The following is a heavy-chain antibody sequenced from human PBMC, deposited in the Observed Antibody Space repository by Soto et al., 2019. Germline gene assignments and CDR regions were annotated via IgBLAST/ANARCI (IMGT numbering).Heavy chain of an antibody. CDR3: AKDRIAAAGRVHMDV. CDR2: ISYDGSNK. J-gene: IGHJ6*02. Sequence: QVQLVESGGGVVQPGRSLRLSCAASVFTFSSYGMHWVRQAPGKGLEWVAVISYDGSNKYYADSVKGRFTISRDNSKNALYLQMNSLRAEDTAVYYCAKDRIAAAGRVHMDVWGQGTTVTVSS. CDR1: VFTFSSYG. D-gene: IGHD6-13*01. V-gene: IGHV3-30*18.